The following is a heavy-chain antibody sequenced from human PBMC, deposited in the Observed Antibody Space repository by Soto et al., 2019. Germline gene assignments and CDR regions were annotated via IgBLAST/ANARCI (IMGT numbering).Heavy chain of an antibody. CDR3: AREGYGDFYYYYGMDV. D-gene: IGHD4-17*01. Sequence: SVKVSCKASGGTFSSYAISWVRQAPGQGLEWMGGIIPIFGTANYAQKFQGRVTITADESTSTAYMELSSLRSEDTAVYYCAREGYGDFYYYYGMDVWGQGTTVTVSS. CDR1: GGTFSSYA. CDR2: IIPIFGTA. J-gene: IGHJ6*02. V-gene: IGHV1-69*13.